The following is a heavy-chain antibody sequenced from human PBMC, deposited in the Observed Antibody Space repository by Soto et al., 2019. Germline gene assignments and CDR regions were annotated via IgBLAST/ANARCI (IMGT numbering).Heavy chain of an antibody. CDR1: RFMFSRYA. D-gene: IGHD5-12*01. J-gene: IGHJ4*02. V-gene: IGHV3-23*01. CDR2: ISGSGDST. Sequence: GGSLRLSCAASRFMFSRYAMSWVRQAPGKGLEWVSGISGSGDSTFYADSVKGRFTISRDNSKNTVFLQMNNLRVEDTAKYYCVKEWTPRRAFDHWGQGTLVTVSS. CDR3: VKEWTPRRAFDH.